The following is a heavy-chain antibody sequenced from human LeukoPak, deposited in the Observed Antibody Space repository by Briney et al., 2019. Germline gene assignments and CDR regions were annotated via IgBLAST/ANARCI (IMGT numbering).Heavy chain of an antibody. CDR2: IYHGDSDT. J-gene: IGHJ4*02. CDR1: GYSFTSYW. D-gene: IGHD1-26*01. V-gene: IGHV5-51*01. CDR3: ARLVGATDFDY. Sequence: GASLMFSSKGSGYSFTSYWICWVRQMPGKGLEWMGIIYHGDSDTRYSPSFQGQVTISADKSISTAYLQWSSLKASDTAMYYCARLVGATDFDYWGQGTLVTVSS.